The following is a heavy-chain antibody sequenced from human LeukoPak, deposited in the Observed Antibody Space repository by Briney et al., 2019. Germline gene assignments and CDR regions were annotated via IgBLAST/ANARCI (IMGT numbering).Heavy chain of an antibody. D-gene: IGHD3-3*01. J-gene: IGHJ6*03. CDR1: GFTFSSYW. Sequence: GGSLRLSCAASGFTFSSYWMSWVRQAPGKGLEWVANIKQDGSEKYYVDSVKGRFTISRDNAKNSLYLQMNSLRAEDTAVYYCARSTSGPYYYYMDVWGKGTTVTVSS. V-gene: IGHV3-7*01. CDR3: ARSTSGPYYYYMDV. CDR2: IKQDGSEK.